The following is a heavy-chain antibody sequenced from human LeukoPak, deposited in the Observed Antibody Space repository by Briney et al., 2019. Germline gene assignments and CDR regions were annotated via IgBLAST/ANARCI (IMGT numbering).Heavy chain of an antibody. Sequence: SVTVSCKASGGTFSSYAISWVRQAPGQGLEWMGVIIPIFGTANYAQKLQGRVTITADESTSTAYIELSSLRSEDTAVYYCARDSPSRGDYGGNSDYWGQGTLVTVSS. CDR2: IIPIFGTA. D-gene: IGHD4-23*01. J-gene: IGHJ4*02. CDR1: GGTFSSYA. V-gene: IGHV1-69*13. CDR3: ARDSPSRGDYGGNSDY.